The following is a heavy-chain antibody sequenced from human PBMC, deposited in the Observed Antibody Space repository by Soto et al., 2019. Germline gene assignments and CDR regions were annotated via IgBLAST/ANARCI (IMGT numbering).Heavy chain of an antibody. CDR3: ARFRVTTSRIYYYYGMDV. V-gene: IGHV1-18*01. CDR1: GYTFTSYG. Sequence: QVQLVQSGAEVKKPGASVKVSCKASGYTFTSYGISWVRQAPGQGLEWMGWISAYNGNTNYAQKLQGRVTMTTDTPTSTAYMELRSLRSDDTAVYYCARFRVTTSRIYYYYGMDVWGQGTTVTVSS. CDR2: ISAYNGNT. D-gene: IGHD4-17*01. J-gene: IGHJ6*02.